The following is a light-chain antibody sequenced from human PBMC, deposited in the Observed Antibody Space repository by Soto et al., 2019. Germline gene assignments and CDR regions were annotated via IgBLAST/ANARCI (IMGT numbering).Light chain of an antibody. J-gene: IGKJ4*01. CDR3: LQDNNFPLT. Sequence: AIQMTQFPSSLSVSVGDRATLTCRASQDICSDLGWYQQRPGEAPKLLIYASSSLASGVPSRFSGSGSGTDFTLTISSLQPEDFATYYCLQDNNFPLTFGGGTKVDIK. CDR2: ASS. V-gene: IGKV1-6*01. CDR1: QDICSD.